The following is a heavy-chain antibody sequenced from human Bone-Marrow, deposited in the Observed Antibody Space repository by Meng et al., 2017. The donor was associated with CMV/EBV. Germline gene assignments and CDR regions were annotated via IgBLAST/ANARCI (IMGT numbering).Heavy chain of an antibody. CDR2: IRYDGSNK. CDR3: AKDQGYCSSTSCNYYYYYGMDV. D-gene: IGHD2-2*01. Sequence: GGSLRLSCAASGFTFSSYGMHWVRQAPGKGLEWVAFIRYDGSNKYYADSVKGRFTISRDNSKNTLYLQMNSLRAEDTAVYYCAKDQGYCSSTSCNYYYYYGMDVWGQGTTVTVSS. V-gene: IGHV3-30*02. CDR1: GFTFSSYG. J-gene: IGHJ6*02.